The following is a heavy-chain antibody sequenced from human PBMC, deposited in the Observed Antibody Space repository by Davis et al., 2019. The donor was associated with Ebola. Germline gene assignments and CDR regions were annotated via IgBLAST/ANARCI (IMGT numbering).Heavy chain of an antibody. CDR1: GGSISSSTYY. J-gene: IGHJ3*02. D-gene: IGHD1-26*01. CDR2: IYYSGST. CDR3: ARPWYSGTYYDAYDI. V-gene: IGHV4-39*01. Sequence: SETLSLTCTVSGGSISSSTYYWSWIRQPPGKGLEWIGSIYYSGSTYYNPSLKSRVTISVDTSKNQFSLKLSSVTAADTAVYYCARPWYSGTYYDAYDIWGQGTMVAVSS.